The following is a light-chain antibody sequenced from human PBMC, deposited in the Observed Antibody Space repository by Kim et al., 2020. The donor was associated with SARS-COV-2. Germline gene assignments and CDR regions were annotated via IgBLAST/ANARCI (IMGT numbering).Light chain of an antibody. V-gene: IGKV3-11*01. CDR1: QRVSSY. CDR3: QQRSNWL. CDR2: DAS. Sequence: EIVLTQSPATLSLSPGERATLSCRASQRVSSYLAWYQQKPGQAPRLLIYDASNRATGIPARFSGSGSGTDFTLTISSLEPEDFAVYYCQQRSNWLFGGGTKVDIK. J-gene: IGKJ4*01.